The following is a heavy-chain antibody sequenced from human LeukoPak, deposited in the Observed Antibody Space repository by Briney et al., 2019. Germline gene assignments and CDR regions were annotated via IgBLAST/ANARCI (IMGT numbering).Heavy chain of an antibody. CDR3: ARGSSEYSRTNDFDY. Sequence: SVKVSCKASGGTFSSYAISWVRQAPGQGLEWMGGIIPIFGTANYAQKFQGRVTITTDESTSTAYMELSSLRSEDTAVYYCARGSSEYSRTNDFDYWGQGTLVTVSS. D-gene: IGHD6-6*01. CDR1: GGTFSSYA. CDR2: IIPIFGTA. J-gene: IGHJ4*02. V-gene: IGHV1-69*05.